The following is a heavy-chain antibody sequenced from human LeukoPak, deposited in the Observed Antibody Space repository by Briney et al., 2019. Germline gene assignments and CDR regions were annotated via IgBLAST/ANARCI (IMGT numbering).Heavy chain of an antibody. CDR1: GGSVSSGRYY. Sequence: SETLSLTCTVSGGSVSSGRYYWSWIRQPPGKGLEWIGYFYYSGNTNYNPSLKTRVTISVDTSKNQFSLRLSSVTAADTAVYYCARKRIGEQGYYFDYWGRGTLVTVSS. J-gene: IGHJ4*02. V-gene: IGHV4-61*01. CDR3: ARKRIGEQGYYFDY. D-gene: IGHD3-3*01. CDR2: FYYSGNT.